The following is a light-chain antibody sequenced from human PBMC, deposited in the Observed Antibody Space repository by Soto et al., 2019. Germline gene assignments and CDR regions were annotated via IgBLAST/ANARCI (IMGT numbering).Light chain of an antibody. CDR2: DAS. CDR3: QHYNSYSPT. J-gene: IGKJ1*01. V-gene: IGKV1-5*01. Sequence: DIHIAQSPSTLSASVGDRVTITCRASQSISSWLAWYQQKPGKAPKLLIFDASSLESGVPSRFSGSGSGTEFTLTISSLQPDDFATYFCQHYNSYSPTFGQGTKVDIK. CDR1: QSISSW.